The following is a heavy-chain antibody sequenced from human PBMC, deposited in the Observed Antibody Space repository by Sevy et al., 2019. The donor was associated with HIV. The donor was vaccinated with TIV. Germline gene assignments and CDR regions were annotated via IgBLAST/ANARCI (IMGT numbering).Heavy chain of an antibody. CDR1: GGSVSRSTYY. J-gene: IGHJ4*02. V-gene: IGHV4-39*01. D-gene: IGHD4-17*01. CDR3: ARHSSMTTVTMDY. CDR2: TYYSGST. Sequence: SETLSLTCTVSGGSVSRSTYYWGWIRQPPGKELEWIGSTYYSGSTYYNPSLKSRVTITVDTSKNQFSLKLSSVTAADTALYYCARHSSMTTVTMDYWGQGTLVTVSS.